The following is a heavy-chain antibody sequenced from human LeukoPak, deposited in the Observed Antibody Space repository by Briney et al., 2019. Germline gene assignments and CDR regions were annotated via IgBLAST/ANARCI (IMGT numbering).Heavy chain of an antibody. D-gene: IGHD5-18*01. V-gene: IGHV1-69*05. J-gene: IGHJ3*02. CDR3: ARDGSYEPSDAFDI. CDR1: GYTFTSYD. Sequence: ASVKVSCKASGYTFTSYDINWVRQAPGQGLEWMGGIIPIFGTANYAQKFQGRVTITTDESTSTAYMELSSLRSEDTAVYYCARDGSYEPSDAFDIWGQGTMVTVSS. CDR2: IIPIFGTA.